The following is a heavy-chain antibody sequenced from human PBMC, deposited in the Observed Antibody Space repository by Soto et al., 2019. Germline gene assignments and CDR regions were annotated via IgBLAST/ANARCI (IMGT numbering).Heavy chain of an antibody. V-gene: IGHV3-21*01. D-gene: IGHD3-10*01. J-gene: IGHJ4*02. CDR2: ISSSSSYI. CDR3: ARVVSPDYYGDY. Sequence: EVQLVESGGGLVKPGGSLRLSCAASGFTFSSYSMNWVRQAPGKGLEWVSSISSSSSYIYYADSVKGRFTISRDNAKNSLYLQMNSLRAEDTAVYYCARVVSPDYYGDYWGQGTLVTVSS. CDR1: GFTFSSYS.